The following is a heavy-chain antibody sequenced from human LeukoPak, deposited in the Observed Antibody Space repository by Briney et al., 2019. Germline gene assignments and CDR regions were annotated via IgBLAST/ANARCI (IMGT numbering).Heavy chain of an antibody. V-gene: IGHV3-23*01. CDR2: INGGGSNT. D-gene: IGHD2-15*01. Sequence: GRSLRLSCAASGFTFNTYVMSWVRQAPGKGLEWVPAINGGGSNTYYADSVKGRFTISRDNSKNMVYLQMNNLRADDTAVYYCAKSVVVITFRFDDWGQGALVTVSS. J-gene: IGHJ4*02. CDR3: AKSVVVITFRFDD. CDR1: GFTFNTYV.